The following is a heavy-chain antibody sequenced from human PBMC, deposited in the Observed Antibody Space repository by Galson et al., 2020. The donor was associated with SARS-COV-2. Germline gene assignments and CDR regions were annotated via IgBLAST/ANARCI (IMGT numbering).Heavy chain of an antibody. D-gene: IGHD3-9*01. CDR2: IYYTESN. CDR3: ARQILTGYYSFYYFDF. Sequence: SETLSLTCTVSGGSISSSNYYWGWVPQPPGEGLEWIGSIYYTESNYYNPSLTSRVTMSVDTSRNQFSLKLSSVTAADTAVYYCARQILTGYYSFYYFDFWGQGTLVTVSS. V-gene: IGHV4-39*01. J-gene: IGHJ4*02. CDR1: GGSISSSNYY.